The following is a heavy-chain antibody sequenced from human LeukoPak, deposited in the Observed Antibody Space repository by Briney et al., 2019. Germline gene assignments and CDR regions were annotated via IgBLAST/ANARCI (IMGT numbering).Heavy chain of an antibody. V-gene: IGHV3-7*01. J-gene: IGHJ4*02. CDR3: ARVWYTSGWRGNFDY. CDR1: GFTFSSYW. Sequence: GGSLRLSCAASGFTFSSYWMSWVRQAPGKGLEWVANIIQDGSEKYYVDSMKGRFTISRDNAKNSLYLQMNSLRAEDTAVYYCARVWYTSGWRGNFDYWGQGTLVTVSS. D-gene: IGHD6-19*01. CDR2: IIQDGSEK.